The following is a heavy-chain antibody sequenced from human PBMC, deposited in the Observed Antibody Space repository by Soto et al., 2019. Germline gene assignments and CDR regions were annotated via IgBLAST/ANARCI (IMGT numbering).Heavy chain of an antibody. CDR3: ASAVDYDVWSGFNTHPYYFDD. CDR2: ISDDGSNT. Sequence: QVQLVESGGGVVQPGRSLRLSCAASGFTFSRHTMHWVRQAPGKGLEWVAAISDDGSNTYYADSVKGRFTISRDNSKGTVYRQLNGLSSEDTAVPHCASAVDYDVWSGFNTHPYYFDDWGQGTLVTVSS. CDR1: GFTFSRHT. D-gene: IGHD3-3*01. V-gene: IGHV3-30-3*01. J-gene: IGHJ4*02.